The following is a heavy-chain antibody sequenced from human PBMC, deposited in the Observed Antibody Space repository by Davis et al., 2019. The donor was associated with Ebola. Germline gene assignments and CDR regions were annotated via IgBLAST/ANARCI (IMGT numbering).Heavy chain of an antibody. CDR1: GFIFSSYA. J-gene: IGHJ3*02. CDR3: AKDLYYYDSSGHPGEAFDI. V-gene: IGHV3-23*01. CDR2: ISGSGGST. D-gene: IGHD3-22*01. Sequence: GESLKISCAASGFIFSSYAMSWVRQAPGKGLEWVSAISGSGGSTYYADSVKGRFTISRDNSKNTLYLQMNSLRAEDTAIYYCAKDLYYYDSSGHPGEAFDIWGQGTMVTVSS.